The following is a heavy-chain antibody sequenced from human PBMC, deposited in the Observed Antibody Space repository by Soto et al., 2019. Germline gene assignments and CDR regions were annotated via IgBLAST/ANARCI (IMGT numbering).Heavy chain of an antibody. Sequence: GGSLRLSCAASGFTFIKAWMSWVRQAPGKGLEWVGRIKSKTDGGTTDYAAPVKGRFTISRDDSKNTLYLQMNSLKTEDTAVYYCTGLYCSSTSCLYYYYYGMDGWGQGTTVTVSS. J-gene: IGHJ6*02. D-gene: IGHD2-2*01. CDR3: TGLYCSSTSCLYYYYYGMDG. V-gene: IGHV3-15*01. CDR1: GFTFIKAW. CDR2: IKSKTDGGTT.